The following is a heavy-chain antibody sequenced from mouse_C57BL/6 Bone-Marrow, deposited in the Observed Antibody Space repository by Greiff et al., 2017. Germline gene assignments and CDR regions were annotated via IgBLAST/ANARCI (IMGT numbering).Heavy chain of an antibody. Sequence: QVQLQQSGAVLARPGASVKLSCKASGYTFTSYGISWVKQRTGQGLEWIGEIYPRSGNTYYNEKFKGKATLTADKSSSTAYMELRSLTAEDSAVYFCARVFAYWGQGTLVTVAA. CDR3: ARVFAY. CDR1: GYTFTSYG. CDR2: IYPRSGNT. V-gene: IGHV1-81*01. J-gene: IGHJ3*01.